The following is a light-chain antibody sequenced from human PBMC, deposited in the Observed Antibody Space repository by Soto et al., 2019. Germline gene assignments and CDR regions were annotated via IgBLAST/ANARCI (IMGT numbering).Light chain of an antibody. CDR1: QSVSTY. J-gene: IGKJ4*01. V-gene: IGKV3-15*01. CDR3: KQYNHSPLT. CDR2: GAS. Sequence: ETVMTQSPATLSVSPGERATLSCRASQSVSTYLAWYQLTPGQAPRLLIYGASSRATRIPARFTGSGSETEFTLTISTLQSEDFAVYYCKQYNHSPLTFGGGTKVEIK.